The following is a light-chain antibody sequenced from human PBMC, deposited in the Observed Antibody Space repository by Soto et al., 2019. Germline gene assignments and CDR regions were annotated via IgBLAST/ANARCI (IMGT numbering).Light chain of an antibody. V-gene: IGLV1-40*01. CDR3: QSYDSSLSGLYV. CDR1: SSNIGAGYD. CDR2: GNS. J-gene: IGLJ1*01. Sequence: QAVVTQPPSVSGAPGQRVTISCTGSSSNIGAGYDVHWYQQLPGTAPKLLIYGNSNRPSGVPDRFSGSKSGTSASLAITGIQAEDEADYYCQSYDSSLSGLYVFGTGTKLTVL.